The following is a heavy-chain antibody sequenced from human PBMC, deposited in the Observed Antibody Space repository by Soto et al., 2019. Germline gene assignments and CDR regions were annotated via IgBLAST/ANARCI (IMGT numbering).Heavy chain of an antibody. CDR2: IYYSGST. CDR1: GGSISSYY. D-gene: IGHD1-20*01. J-gene: IGHJ5*02. V-gene: IGHV4-59*12. Sequence: PSETLSLTCTVSGGSISSYYWSWIRQPPGKGLEWIGYIYYSGSTNYNPSLKSRVTISVDTSKNQFSLKLSSGTAADTAVYYCGRGPANWNLTWGQGTLVNVSS. CDR3: GRGPANWNLT.